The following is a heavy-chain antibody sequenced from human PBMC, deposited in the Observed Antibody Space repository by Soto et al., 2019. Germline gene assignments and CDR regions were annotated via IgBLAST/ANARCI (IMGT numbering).Heavy chain of an antibody. CDR3: AREDFYRFDY. Sequence: EVQLVESGGGLVQPGGSLRVSCAASGFSFTSYWMSWVRQAPGKGLEWVANIKEDGSAKYYLDSVKGRFTISRDNAKNSLYRQMSSLRAEDTAVYYCAREDFYRFDYWGQGNLVTVSS. CDR2: IKEDGSAK. CDR1: GFSFTSYW. V-gene: IGHV3-7*01. J-gene: IGHJ4*02.